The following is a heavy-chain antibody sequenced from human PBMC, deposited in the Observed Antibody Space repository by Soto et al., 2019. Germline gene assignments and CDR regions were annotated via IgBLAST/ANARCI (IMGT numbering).Heavy chain of an antibody. CDR2: ISAYNGNT. V-gene: IGHV1-18*01. CDR3: ARDGYSSSWYGMDV. Sequence: EASVKVSCKASGYTFTSYGISWVRQAPGQGLEWMGWISAYNGNTNYAQKLQGRVTMTTDTSTSTAYMELRSLRSDDTAVYYCARDGYSSSWYGMDVWGQGTTVTVSS. D-gene: IGHD6-13*01. CDR1: GYTFTSYG. J-gene: IGHJ6*02.